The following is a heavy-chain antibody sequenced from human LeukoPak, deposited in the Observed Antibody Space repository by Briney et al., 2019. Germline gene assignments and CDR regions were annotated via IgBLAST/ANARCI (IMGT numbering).Heavy chain of an antibody. CDR3: ARLRALSGHRGAFDI. CDR2: VYYTGNA. J-gene: IGHJ3*02. Sequence: SETLSLTCAVSGDSISNHIYYWAWIRQTPGKGLEWIGAVYYTGNAYYTPSLKSRVTISVDTSDNRFSLHLSSVNAADTAIYYCARLRALSGHRGAFDIWGQGTLVTVSS. CDR1: GDSISNHIYY. D-gene: IGHD5/OR15-5a*01. V-gene: IGHV4-39*01.